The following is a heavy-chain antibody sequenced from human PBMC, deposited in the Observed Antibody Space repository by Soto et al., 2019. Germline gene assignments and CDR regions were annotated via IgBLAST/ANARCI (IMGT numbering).Heavy chain of an antibody. CDR2: IYYSGST. CDR1: GGSVSSGSYY. Sequence: SETLSLTCTVSGGSVSSGSYYWSWIRQPPGKGLEWIGYIYYSGSTNYNPSLKSRVTISVDTSKNQFSLKLSSVTAADTAVYYCASYLNVLTVYAIVHWGQGTLVTVS. D-gene: IGHD2-8*01. V-gene: IGHV4-61*01. CDR3: ASYLNVLTVYAIVH. J-gene: IGHJ5*02.